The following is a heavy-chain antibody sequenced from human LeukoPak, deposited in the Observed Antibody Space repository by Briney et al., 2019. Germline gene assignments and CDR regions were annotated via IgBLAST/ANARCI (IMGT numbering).Heavy chain of an antibody. CDR2: ISAYNGNT. J-gene: IGHJ6*03. V-gene: IGHV1-18*03. CDR3: ARARYETRIWPKSRYDYYHYMDV. Sequence: ASVKVSCKTSGYTFTSYGITWVRQAPGQGLEWMGWISAYNGNTNFAQNLQGRVTITRDTSASTAYMELSSLRSEDMAVYYCARARYETRIWPKSRYDYYHYMDVWGKGTTVTVSS. CDR1: GYTFTSYG. D-gene: IGHD2-2*01.